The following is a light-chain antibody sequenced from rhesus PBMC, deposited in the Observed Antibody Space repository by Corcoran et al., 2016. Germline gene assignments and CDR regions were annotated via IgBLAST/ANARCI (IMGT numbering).Light chain of an antibody. J-gene: IGKJ4*01. Sequence: DIQMTQSPSSLPASVGDTVTITCQASQGISNHLAWYQQKPGKAPKLLVCDASNLQSGVPSRFSGGGSGTAFTLTISNLQPEVFATYYCQQHNSYPLTFGGRTKVELK. CDR2: DAS. CDR3: QQHNSYPLT. CDR1: QGISNH. V-gene: IGKV1-33*02.